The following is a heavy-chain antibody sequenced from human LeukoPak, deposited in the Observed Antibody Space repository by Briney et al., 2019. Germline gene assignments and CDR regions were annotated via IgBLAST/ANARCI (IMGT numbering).Heavy chain of an antibody. D-gene: IGHD2-2*02. CDR3: ARWAGIVVVPAAIEARWFDP. J-gene: IGHJ5*02. V-gene: IGHV4-34*01. Sequence: SETLSLTCAVYVGSFSGYYWSWIRQPPWKGLEWIGEINHSGSTNYNPSLKSRVTISVDTSKNQFSLKLSSVTAADTAVYYCARWAGIVVVPAAIEARWFDPWGQGTLVTVSS. CDR1: VGSFSGYY. CDR2: INHSGST.